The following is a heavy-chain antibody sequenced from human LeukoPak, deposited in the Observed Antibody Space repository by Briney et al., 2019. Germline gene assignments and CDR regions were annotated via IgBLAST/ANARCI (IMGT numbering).Heavy chain of an antibody. CDR1: GGSISSYY. CDR3: ARLGVITGTTHDY. V-gene: IGHV4-59*12. D-gene: IGHD1-7*01. J-gene: IGHJ4*02. Sequence: SETLSLTCTVSGGSISSYYWSWIRQPPGKGLEWIGYIYYSGSTNYNPSLKSRVTISVDTSKNQFSLKLSSVTAADTAVYYCARLGVITGTTHDYWGQGTLVTVSS. CDR2: IYYSGST.